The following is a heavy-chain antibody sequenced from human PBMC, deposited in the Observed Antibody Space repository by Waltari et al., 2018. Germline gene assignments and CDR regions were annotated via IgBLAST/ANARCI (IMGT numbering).Heavy chain of an antibody. Sequence: QVQLVQSGAEVKKPGASVKVSCKASGYTFTSYAMHWVRQAPGQRLEWMGWINAGNGNTKYSQKFQGRVTSTRDPSASTAYMELSSLRSEDTAVYYCARSPKGIAAAGPNWFDPWGQGTLVTVSS. D-gene: IGHD6-13*01. V-gene: IGHV1-3*01. CDR3: ARSPKGIAAAGPNWFDP. CDR2: INAGNGNT. J-gene: IGHJ5*02. CDR1: GYTFTSYA.